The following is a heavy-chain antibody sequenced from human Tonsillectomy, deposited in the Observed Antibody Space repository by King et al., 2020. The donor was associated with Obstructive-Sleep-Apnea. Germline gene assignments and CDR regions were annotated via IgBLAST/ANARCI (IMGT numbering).Heavy chain of an antibody. Sequence: VQLVESGGGLVKPGGSLRLSCAASGFTFSSYSMNLVRQAPGKGLEWVSSISSSSSYIYYADSVKGRFTISRDNAKNTLYLQMNSLRADDTAVYYCAGEDTAMNYYYGMDVWGQGTTVTVSS. CDR3: AGEDTAMNYYYGMDV. J-gene: IGHJ6*02. D-gene: IGHD5-18*01. CDR2: ISSSSSYI. CDR1: GFTFSSYS. V-gene: IGHV3-21*01.